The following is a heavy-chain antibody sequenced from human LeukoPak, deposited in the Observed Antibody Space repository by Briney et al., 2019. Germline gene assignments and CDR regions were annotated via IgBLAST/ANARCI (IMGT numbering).Heavy chain of an antibody. CDR3: ARGGGVTYYDSTGYLWCFDY. CDR1: GGSISSNY. V-gene: IGHV4-59*01. D-gene: IGHD3-22*01. Sequence: PSETLSLTCTLSGGSISSNYWSWIRQPPGKGLEWIGYIYYSGSTKFNPSLKSRVTISVDTSKNQFSLKLSSVTAADTAVYYCARGGGVTYYDSTGYLWCFDYWGQGTLVTVSS. J-gene: IGHJ4*02. CDR2: IYYSGST.